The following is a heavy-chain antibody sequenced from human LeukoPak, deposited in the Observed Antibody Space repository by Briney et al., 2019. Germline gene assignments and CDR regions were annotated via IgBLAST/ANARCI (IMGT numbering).Heavy chain of an antibody. V-gene: IGHV3-21*01. J-gene: IGHJ4*02. CDR3: SIDMVRGISDY. CDR1: GFTFSSYS. Sequence: GGSLRLSCAASGFTFSSYSMNWVRQAQGKGLEWVSSISSSSSYIYYADSVKGRFTISRDNAKNSLYLQMNSLRAEDTAVYYCSIDMVRGISDYWGQGTLVTVSS. D-gene: IGHD3-10*01. CDR2: ISSSSSYI.